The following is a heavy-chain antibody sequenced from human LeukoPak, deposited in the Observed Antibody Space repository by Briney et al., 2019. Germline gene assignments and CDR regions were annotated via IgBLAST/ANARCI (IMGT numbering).Heavy chain of an antibody. CDR1: GGSFSGYY. D-gene: IGHD3-10*01. CDR2: INHSGST. Sequence: SETLSLTCAVHGGSFSGYYWSWIRQPPGKGLDWIGEINHSGSTNYNPSLKSRVTISVDTSKNQFSLKLSSVTAADTAVYYCARGPYGSGKTPERYWYFDLCGRGTLVTVSS. J-gene: IGHJ2*01. V-gene: IGHV4-34*01. CDR3: ARGPYGSGKTPERYWYFDL.